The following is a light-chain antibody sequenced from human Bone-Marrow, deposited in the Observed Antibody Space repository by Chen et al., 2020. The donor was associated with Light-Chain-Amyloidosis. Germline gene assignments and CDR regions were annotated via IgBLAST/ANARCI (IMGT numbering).Light chain of an antibody. CDR1: SSNIGTNT. CDR2: TNN. Sequence: QPVLTQPPSASGTPGQRVTISCSGSSSNIGTNTVNWYQQLPGTAPKLLIYTNNQRPSGVPDRFSGSKSGTSASLAISGLQSEDEADYYCAAWYDSLKAWVFGGGTKLTVL. V-gene: IGLV1-44*01. CDR3: AAWYDSLKAWV. J-gene: IGLJ3*02.